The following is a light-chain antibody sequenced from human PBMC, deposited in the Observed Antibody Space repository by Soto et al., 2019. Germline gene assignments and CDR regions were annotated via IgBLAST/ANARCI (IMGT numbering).Light chain of an antibody. V-gene: IGLV2-23*01. CDR1: SSDVGSYNL. J-gene: IGLJ2*01. CDR2: EGS. Sequence: QSALTQSASVSGSPGQSITISRTGTSSDVGSYNLVSWYQQHPGNAPKLMIYEGSKRPSGVSNRFSGSKSGNTASLTISGLQAEDEADYYCCSYAGGTTGAVFGGGTKVTVL. CDR3: CSYAGGTTGAV.